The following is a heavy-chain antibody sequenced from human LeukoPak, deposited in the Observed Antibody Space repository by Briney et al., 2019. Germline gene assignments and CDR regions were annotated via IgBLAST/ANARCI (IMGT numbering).Heavy chain of an antibody. Sequence: SGGSLRLSCAASGFTFSSYAMSWVRQAPGEGLEWVSAISGSGGSTYYADSVKGRFTISRDNAKNSLYLQMNSLRAEDTAVYYCARRVAAAGSTGLRYIDVWGKGTTVTVSS. J-gene: IGHJ6*03. CDR3: ARRVAAAGSTGLRYIDV. CDR2: ISGSGGST. V-gene: IGHV3-23*01. D-gene: IGHD6-13*01. CDR1: GFTFSSYA.